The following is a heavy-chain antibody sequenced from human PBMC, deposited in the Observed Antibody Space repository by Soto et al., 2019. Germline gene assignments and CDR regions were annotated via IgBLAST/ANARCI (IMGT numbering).Heavy chain of an antibody. Sequence: GASVKVSCKASGFTFTSSAVQWVRQARGQRLEWIGWIVVGSGNTNYAQKFQERVTITRDMSTSTAYMELSSLRSEATAVYYCAADPGIAVAYYSGQGPLVTVSS. D-gene: IGHD6-19*01. V-gene: IGHV1-58*01. CDR3: AADPGIAVAYY. CDR2: IVVGSGNT. CDR1: GFTFTSSA. J-gene: IGHJ4*02.